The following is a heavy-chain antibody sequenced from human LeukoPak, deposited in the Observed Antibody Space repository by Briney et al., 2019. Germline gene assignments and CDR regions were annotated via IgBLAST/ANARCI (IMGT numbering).Heavy chain of an antibody. CDR3: AKPTSTLGSPFDS. Sequence: PGGSLRLSCAASGFTFDSLGMSWVRQAPGKGLERVSGISPSGYTTFYADSVKGRFTISRDNSQNTLYLQMSSLRVEDTAVYYCAKPTSTLGSPFDSWGRGTLVTVSS. J-gene: IGHJ4*02. V-gene: IGHV3-23*01. D-gene: IGHD2/OR15-2a*01. CDR2: ISPSGYTT. CDR1: GFTFDSLG.